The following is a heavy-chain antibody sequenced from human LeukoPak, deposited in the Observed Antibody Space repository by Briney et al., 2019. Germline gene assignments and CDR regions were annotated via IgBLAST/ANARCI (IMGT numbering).Heavy chain of an antibody. J-gene: IGHJ4*02. V-gene: IGHV4-59*01. CDR1: GGSISSYY. CDR2: IYYSGTT. D-gene: IGHD3-3*01. CDR3: ASLYYDFWSGYFDY. Sequence: SETLSLTCTVSGGSISSYYWSWIRQPPGKGLEWIGYIYYSGTTYYNPSLKSRVTMSVDTSKNQFSLKLSSVTAADTAVYYCASLYYDFWSGYFDYWGQGTLVTVSS.